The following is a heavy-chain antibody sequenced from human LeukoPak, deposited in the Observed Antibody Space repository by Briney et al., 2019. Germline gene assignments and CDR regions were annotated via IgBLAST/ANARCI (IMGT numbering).Heavy chain of an antibody. CDR1: GLTFSDYY. Sequence: GRSLRLSCAASGLTFSDYYMSWIRQAPGKGLEWVSYISSSGSTIYYADSVKGRFAISRDNAKNSLYLQMNSLRAEDTAVYYCARAGDGYNYPDYFDYWGQGTLVTVSS. J-gene: IGHJ4*02. V-gene: IGHV3-11*01. CDR3: ARAGDGYNYPDYFDY. CDR2: ISSSGSTI. D-gene: IGHD5-24*01.